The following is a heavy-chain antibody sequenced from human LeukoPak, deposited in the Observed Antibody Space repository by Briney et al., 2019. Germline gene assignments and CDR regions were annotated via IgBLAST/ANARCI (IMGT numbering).Heavy chain of an antibody. CDR3: ARDWGDIVVVPAAPRNWFDP. V-gene: IGHV3-21*01. D-gene: IGHD2-2*01. J-gene: IGHJ5*02. CDR2: ISSSSSYI. CDR1: GFTFSSYS. Sequence: GGSLRLSCAASGFTFSSYSMNWVRQAPGKGLEWVSSISSSSSYIYYADSVKGRFTISRDNAKNSLYLQMNSLRAEDTAVYYCARDWGDIVVVPAAPRNWFDPWGQGTLVTVSS.